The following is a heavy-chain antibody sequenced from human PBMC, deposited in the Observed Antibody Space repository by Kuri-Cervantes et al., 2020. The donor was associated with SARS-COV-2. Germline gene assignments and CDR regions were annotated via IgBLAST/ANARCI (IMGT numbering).Heavy chain of an antibody. Sequence: KVSCKGSGYSFTSYWIGWVRQMPGKGLEWMGIIYPGDSDTRYSPSFQGQVTISADKSISTAYLQWSSLKASDTAMYYCARQLDYYDSSGYYYYYYYGMDVWDQGTTVTVSS. CDR3: ARQLDYYDSSGYYYYYYYGMDV. CDR1: GYSFTSYW. CDR2: IYPGDSDT. V-gene: IGHV5-51*01. J-gene: IGHJ6*02. D-gene: IGHD3-22*01.